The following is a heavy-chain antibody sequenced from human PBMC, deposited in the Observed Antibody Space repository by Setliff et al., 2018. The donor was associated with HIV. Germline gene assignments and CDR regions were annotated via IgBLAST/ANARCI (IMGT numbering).Heavy chain of an antibody. CDR3: ARYYYVSESYYSPLDL. D-gene: IGHD3-10*01. Sequence: KPAETLSLTCTASGGSISSSNWWGWMRQSPGKVLEWIGYIYYSGSTNYNPSLMSRVTMSGDRAKKQVSLELTSVTALDTAVYYCARYYYVSESYYSPLDLWGQGTMVTVSS. CDR1: GGSISSSNW. J-gene: IGHJ3*01. CDR2: IYYSGST. V-gene: IGHV4-28*06.